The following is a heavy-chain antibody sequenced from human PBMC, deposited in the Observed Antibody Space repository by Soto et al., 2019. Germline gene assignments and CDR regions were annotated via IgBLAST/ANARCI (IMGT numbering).Heavy chain of an antibody. D-gene: IGHD3-22*01. J-gene: IGHJ5*02. Sequence: SETLSLTCTVSGGSISSGGYYWSWIRQHPGKGLEWIGTIYFSGTTYYNPSLKSRVTISVDTSKSQFSLKLSSVTAAATAVYYCARRDRSGFSYWLDTWGQGTLVTVSS. CDR1: GGSISSGGYY. V-gene: IGHV4-31*03. CDR2: IYFSGTT. CDR3: ARRDRSGFSYWLDT.